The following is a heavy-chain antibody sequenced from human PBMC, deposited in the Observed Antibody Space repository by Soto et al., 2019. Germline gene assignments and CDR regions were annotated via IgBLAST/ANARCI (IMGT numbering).Heavy chain of an antibody. V-gene: IGHV1-2*02. CDR1: GYSFSGYY. CDR2: INPNTSGT. J-gene: IGHJ4*02. Sequence: ASVKVSCKTSGYSFSGYYMHWMRQAPGQGLEWMGWINPNTSGTIYAQKFQGRVAMTRDTSISTAYMELSGLRSDDTAVYYCARDRDPTFFDYWGQGTLVTV. CDR3: ARDRDPTFFDY.